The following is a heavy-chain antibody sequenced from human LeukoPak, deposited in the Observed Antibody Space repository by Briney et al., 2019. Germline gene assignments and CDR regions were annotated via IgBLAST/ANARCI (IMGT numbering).Heavy chain of an antibody. CDR1: GFTFSSYA. D-gene: IGHD2-21*02. CDR2: ISGSGGTT. Sequence: PGGSLRFSCAASGFTFSSYAMSWVRQAPGKGLEWVSDISGSGGTTYYADSVKGRFTISRDNSKNTLYLQMNSLRAEDTAVYYCAKAPESDSYYFDYWGQGTLVTVSS. J-gene: IGHJ4*02. V-gene: IGHV3-23*01. CDR3: AKAPESDSYYFDY.